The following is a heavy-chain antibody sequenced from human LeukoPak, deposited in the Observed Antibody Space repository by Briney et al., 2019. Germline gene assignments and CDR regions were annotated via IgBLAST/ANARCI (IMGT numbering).Heavy chain of an antibody. Sequence: KPSETLSLTCPVSGGSISSSSYYWGWIRQPPGKGLEWIGSIYYSGSTYHNPSLKSRVTISVDTSKNQFSLKLSSVTAADTAVYYCARHGSGWDDYWGQGTLVTVSS. CDR2: IYYSGST. D-gene: IGHD6-19*01. V-gene: IGHV4-39*01. CDR3: ARHGSGWDDY. J-gene: IGHJ4*02. CDR1: GGSISSSSYY.